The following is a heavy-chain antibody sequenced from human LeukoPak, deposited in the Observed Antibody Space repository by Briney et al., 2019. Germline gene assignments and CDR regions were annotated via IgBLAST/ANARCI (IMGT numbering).Heavy chain of an antibody. CDR3: AKDIYGDYGGLDY. CDR1: GFTFSNYA. D-gene: IGHD4-17*01. V-gene: IGHV3-23*01. CDR2: IINSGGST. Sequence: PGGSLRLSRAASGFTFSNYAMNWVRQAPGKGLEWVSTIINSGGSTYYADSVKGRFTISRDSSKNTLYLQMNSLRDEDTAVYYCAKDIYGDYGGLDYWGQGTLVTVSS. J-gene: IGHJ4*02.